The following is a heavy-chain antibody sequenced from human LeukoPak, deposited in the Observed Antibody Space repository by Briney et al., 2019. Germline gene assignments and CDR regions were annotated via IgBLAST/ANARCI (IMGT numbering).Heavy chain of an antibody. CDR3: VRGDQLLPRTGSWFDP. D-gene: IGHD1-1*01. CDR2: INSDGSST. Sequence: PGGSLRLSCVASVFTSRKYWLHSVPQAPRRGLWWVSRINSDGSSTTYADSVKGRFTISRDNAENTLYLQMNNLRAEDTAVYYCVRGDQLLPRTGSWFDPWGQGTLVTVSS. V-gene: IGHV3-74*01. J-gene: IGHJ5*02. CDR1: VFTSRKYW.